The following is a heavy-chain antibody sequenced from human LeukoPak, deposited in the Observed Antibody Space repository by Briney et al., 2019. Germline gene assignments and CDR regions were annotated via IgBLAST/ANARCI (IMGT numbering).Heavy chain of an antibody. Sequence: GGSLRLSCAASGFAFSSYSVNWVRQAPGKGLEWVSSISSSSSYIYYADSVKGRFTISRDNAKNSLYLQMNSLRAEDTAVYYCARARTRAVYYFDYWGQGTLVTVSS. D-gene: IGHD3/OR15-3a*01. CDR1: GFAFSSYS. J-gene: IGHJ4*02. CDR3: ARARTRAVYYFDY. CDR2: ISSSSSYI. V-gene: IGHV3-21*01.